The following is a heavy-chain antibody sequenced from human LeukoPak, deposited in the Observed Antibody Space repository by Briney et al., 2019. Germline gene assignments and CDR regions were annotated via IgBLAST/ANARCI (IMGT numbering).Heavy chain of an antibody. CDR1: GGTFSSYA. D-gene: IGHD2-15*01. CDR3: ARDRGRLSPYSQQDSFDY. CDR2: ISAYNGNT. V-gene: IGHV1-18*01. J-gene: IGHJ4*02. Sequence: RASVKVSCKASGGTFSSYAISWVRQAPGQGLEWMGWISAYNGNTNYAQKLQGRVTMTTDTSTSTAYMELRSLRSDDTAVYYCARDRGRLSPYSQQDSFDYWGQGTLVTVSS.